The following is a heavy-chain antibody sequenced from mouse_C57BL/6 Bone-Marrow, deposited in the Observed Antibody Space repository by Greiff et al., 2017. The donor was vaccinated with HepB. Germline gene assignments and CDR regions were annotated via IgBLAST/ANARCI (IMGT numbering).Heavy chain of an antibody. CDR1: GFNIKNTY. CDR2: IDPANGNT. D-gene: IGHD1-1*01. J-gene: IGHJ3*01. CDR3: ARGEVYDDGRSYGAY. V-gene: IGHV14-3*01. Sequence: VQLQQSVAELVRPGASVKLSCTASGFNIKNTYMHWVKQRPEQGLEWIGRIDPANGNTKDAPKFQGKATITADTSSNTAYLQLSSLTSEDTAIYYCARGEVYDDGRSYGAYWGQGTLVTVSA.